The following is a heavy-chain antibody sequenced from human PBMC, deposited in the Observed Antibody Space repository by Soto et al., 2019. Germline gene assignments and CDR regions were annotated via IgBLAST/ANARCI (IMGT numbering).Heavy chain of an antibody. J-gene: IGHJ4*02. CDR2: VYYNGIT. D-gene: IGHD6-6*01. Sequence: SETLSLTCTVSGVSISSNSYFWGWIRQPPGKGLEWIGTVYYNGITYSNPSLKSRITVSVDTSKNQFSLTLSSVIAADTAVYYCARWVPLKVTQSGSSFDSWGQGTLVTVSS. CDR3: ARWVPLKVTQSGSSFDS. V-gene: IGHV4-39*01. CDR1: GVSISSNSYF.